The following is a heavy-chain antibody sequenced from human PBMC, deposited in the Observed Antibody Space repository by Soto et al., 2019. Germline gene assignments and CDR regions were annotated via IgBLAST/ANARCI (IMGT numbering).Heavy chain of an antibody. CDR1: GYTFVDYA. J-gene: IGHJ5*02. CDR2: MNPNTGNI. CDR3: TREAIVAENWFDP. D-gene: IGHD2-21*01. V-gene: IGHV1-3*01. Sequence: QVQLVQSGAEVKRPGASVKISCRASGYTFVDYALHWVRRAPGQGLEWVGWMNPNTGNIKYSHNFEDRVSITRDRATSTAYMELRGLRSEDTAVYFCTREAIVAENWFDPWGQGTLVTVSS.